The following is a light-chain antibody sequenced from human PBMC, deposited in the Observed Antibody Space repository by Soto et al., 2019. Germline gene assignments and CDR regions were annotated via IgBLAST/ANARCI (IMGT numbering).Light chain of an antibody. Sequence: DIQMTQSPSSLSVSVGDRVTITCRASQSIANFLNWYQQKPGKAPKLLVYAASSFQSGVPSRFSGNGSGTYFTLTISSLQPEAFATYYCQQSDRYPYTFGQVTKLDIK. CDR3: QQSDRYPYT. V-gene: IGKV1-39*01. CDR2: AAS. CDR1: QSIANF. J-gene: IGKJ2*01.